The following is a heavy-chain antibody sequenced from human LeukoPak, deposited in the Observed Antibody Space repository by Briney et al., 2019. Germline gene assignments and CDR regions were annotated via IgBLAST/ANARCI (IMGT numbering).Heavy chain of an antibody. CDR1: GFSLNKNA. Sequence: PGGSLRLSCAASGFSLNKNAMNWVRQAPGKGLEWVAVVIGSSGATDYADSVKGRFTISRDNSKNTLFLQMNSLRAEDTAIYYCAKGAYDFLEIAYVDYWGQGALVTVSS. J-gene: IGHJ4*02. CDR3: AKGAYDFLEIAYVDY. D-gene: IGHD3-3*01. CDR2: VIGSSGAT. V-gene: IGHV3-23*01.